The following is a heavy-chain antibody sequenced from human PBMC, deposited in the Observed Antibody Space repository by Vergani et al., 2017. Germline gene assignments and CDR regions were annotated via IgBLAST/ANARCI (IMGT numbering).Heavy chain of an antibody. Sequence: QVQLQQWGAGLLKPSETLSLTCAVYGGSFSGYYWSWIRQPPGKGLEWIGEINHSGSTNYNPSLKSRVTISVDTSKNQFSLKLGSVTAADTAVYYCARGGSYYDFWSGYLGDYYYGMDVWGQGTTVTVSS. D-gene: IGHD3-3*01. CDR1: GGSFSGYY. CDR3: ARGGSYYDFWSGYLGDYYYGMDV. CDR2: INHSGST. J-gene: IGHJ6*02. V-gene: IGHV4-34*01.